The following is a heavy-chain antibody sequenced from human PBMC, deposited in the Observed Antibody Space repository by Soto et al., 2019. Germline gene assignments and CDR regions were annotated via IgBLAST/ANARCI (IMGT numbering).Heavy chain of an antibody. D-gene: IGHD2-2*01. CDR2: IIPIFGTA. Sequence: KNLRASVKVSCKASGGTFSSYAISWVRQAPGQGLEWMGGIIPIFGTANYAQKFQGRVTITADESTSTAYMELSSLRSEDTAVYYCSRGVDIVVVPDLNCFDPRGKGTLVTVSS. J-gene: IGHJ5*02. CDR1: GGTFSSYA. CDR3: SRGVDIVVVPDLNCFDP. V-gene: IGHV1-69*13.